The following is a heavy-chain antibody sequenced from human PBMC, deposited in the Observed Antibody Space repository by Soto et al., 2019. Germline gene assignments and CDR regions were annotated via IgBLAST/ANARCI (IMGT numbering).Heavy chain of an antibody. CDR3: AKVLSKNYYYPFDF. V-gene: IGHV3-23*01. CDR1: GFTFSDYA. D-gene: IGHD3-10*01. CDR2: ISGGSSVT. Sequence: PGGSLRLSCTASGFTFSDYAMAWVRQAPGKGLEWVSTISGGSSVTYYGDSVKGRFTISGDNAKKTLFLQLNRLSAEDTATYYCAKVLSKNYYYPFDFWGQGTQVTVSS. J-gene: IGHJ4*02.